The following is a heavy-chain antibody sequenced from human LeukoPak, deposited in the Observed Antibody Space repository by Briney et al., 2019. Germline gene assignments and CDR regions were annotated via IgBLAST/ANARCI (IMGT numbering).Heavy chain of an antibody. Sequence: GGSLRLSCAASGFTFSSYAMSWVRQAPGKGLEWVSYISSSGSTIYYAESVKGRFTISRDDARNSLYLQMNSLRAEDTAVYYCIRDLFDDYSLDYWGQGALVTVSS. V-gene: IGHV3-48*04. CDR3: IRDLFDDYSLDY. D-gene: IGHD3-16*01. CDR1: GFTFSSYA. J-gene: IGHJ4*02. CDR2: ISSSGSTI.